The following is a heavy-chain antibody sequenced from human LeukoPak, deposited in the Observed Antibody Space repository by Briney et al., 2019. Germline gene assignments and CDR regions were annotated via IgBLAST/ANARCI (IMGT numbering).Heavy chain of an antibody. CDR2: IWYDGSNK. V-gene: IGHV3-33*01. D-gene: IGHD2-8*02. CDR3: ARGDGRTGPFLYGMDV. J-gene: IGHJ6*02. Sequence: GGSLRLSCAASGFTFSSYGMPWVRQAPGKGLEWVAVIWYDGSNKYYADSVKGRFTISRDNSKNTLYLQMNSLRAEDTAVYYCARGDGRTGPFLYGMDVWGQGTTVTVSS. CDR1: GFTFSSYG.